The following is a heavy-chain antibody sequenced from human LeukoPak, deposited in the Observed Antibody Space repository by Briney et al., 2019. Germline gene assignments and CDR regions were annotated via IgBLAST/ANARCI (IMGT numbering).Heavy chain of an antibody. J-gene: IGHJ4*02. CDR2: IIGSGGST. D-gene: IGHD2-2*01. CDR1: GFPFSSYA. CDR3: AKDRNQLPIDY. V-gene: IGHV3-23*01. Sequence: GGSLRLSFAASGFPFSSYAMSWVRPAPGKGVGLVSAIIGSGGSTYYSDSVKGRFTISRDNSKNTLYLQMNSLRAEDTAVYYCAKDRNQLPIDYWGQGTLVTVSS.